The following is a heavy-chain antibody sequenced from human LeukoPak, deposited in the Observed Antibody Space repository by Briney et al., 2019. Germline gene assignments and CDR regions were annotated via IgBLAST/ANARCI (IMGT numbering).Heavy chain of an antibody. CDR3: ARNRGTVILHAYYSYGMDV. D-gene: IGHD4-17*01. J-gene: IGHJ6*02. Sequence: PSETLSLSCAVYGGAFSGYYWSWMRQRPGKWLEGIWEVNHSVSTNYNPSRKSRVAIAVDTSKNPFPLKLSSVTAADTAVYYCARNRGTVILHAYYSYGMDVWGQGTTVTVSS. CDR1: GGAFSGYY. V-gene: IGHV4-34*01. CDR2: VNHSVST.